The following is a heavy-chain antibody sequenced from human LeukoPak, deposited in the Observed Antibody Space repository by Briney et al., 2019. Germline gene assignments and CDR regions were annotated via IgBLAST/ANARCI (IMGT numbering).Heavy chain of an antibody. CDR1: GFTFSSYA. V-gene: IGHV3-64D*06. D-gene: IGHD6-19*01. J-gene: IGHJ5*02. CDR2: ISSNGGST. Sequence: GGSLRLSCSASGFTFSSYAMHWVRQAPGKGLEYVSAISSNGGSTYYADSVKGRFTISRDNSNNTLYLQMSSLRAEDTAVYYCVKGSGHQYNWFDPWGQGTLVTVSS. CDR3: VKGSGHQYNWFDP.